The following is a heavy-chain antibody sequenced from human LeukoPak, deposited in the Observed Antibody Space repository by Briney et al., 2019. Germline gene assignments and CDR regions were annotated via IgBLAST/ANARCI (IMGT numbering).Heavy chain of an antibody. CDR2: YYNNGNT. V-gene: IGHV4-59*12. CDR3: ARDRGYYGMDV. J-gene: IGHJ6*02. CDR1: GGSISSYY. Sequence: PSETLSLTCTVSGGSISSYYWSWIRQPPGKGLEWIGSYYNNGNTYYNPSLKSRVTISVDTSKNQFSLKVSSVTAADTAVYFCARDRGYYGMDVWGQGTTVTVSS.